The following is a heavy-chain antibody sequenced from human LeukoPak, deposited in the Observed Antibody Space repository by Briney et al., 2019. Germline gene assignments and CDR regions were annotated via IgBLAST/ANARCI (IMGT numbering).Heavy chain of an antibody. CDR1: GFTFSSYG. CDR3: ARDPDDYGDYSYFDY. Sequence: GGSLRLSCAASGFTFSSYGMHWVRQDSGKGLEWVAVISYDGGTKYYADSVKGRFTISRDNSKNTLFLQMNSLRAEDTAVYYCARDPDDYGDYSYFDYWGQGTLVTVSS. D-gene: IGHD4-17*01. V-gene: IGHV3-30*03. J-gene: IGHJ4*02. CDR2: ISYDGGTK.